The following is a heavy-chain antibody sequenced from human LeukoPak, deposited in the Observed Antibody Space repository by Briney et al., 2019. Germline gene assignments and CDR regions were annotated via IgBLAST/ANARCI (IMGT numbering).Heavy chain of an antibody. CDR1: GFTFSGSA. D-gene: IGHD6-6*01. Sequence: GGSLRLSCAASGFTFSGSAMHWVRQASGKGLEWVGRIRSKANSYATAYAASVNGRFTVSRDDSKNTAYLQMNSLKTEDTAVYYCTRPSSTSYWGQGTLVTVSS. V-gene: IGHV3-73*01. J-gene: IGHJ4*02. CDR3: TRPSSTSY. CDR2: IRSKANSYAT.